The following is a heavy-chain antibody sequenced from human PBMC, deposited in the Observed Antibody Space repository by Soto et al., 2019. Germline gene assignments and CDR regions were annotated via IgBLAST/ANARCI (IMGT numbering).Heavy chain of an antibody. Sequence: GGSLRLFCAASGFPFSSYEMNWVRQPPGKGLEWVSYISSSSNNIYYADSVKGRFTISRDNAKNSVFLQMNSLRVEDTAIYYCARSPFLECNWAQGTLVTVSS. J-gene: IGHJ4*02. CDR3: ARSPFLECN. V-gene: IGHV3-48*03. D-gene: IGHD3-3*02. CDR1: GFPFSSYE. CDR2: ISSSSNNI.